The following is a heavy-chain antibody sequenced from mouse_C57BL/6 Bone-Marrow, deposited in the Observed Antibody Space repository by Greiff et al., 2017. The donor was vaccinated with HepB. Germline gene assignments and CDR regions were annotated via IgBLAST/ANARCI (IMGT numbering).Heavy chain of an antibody. Sequence: VQLQQSGAELVRPGASVTLSCKASGYTFTDYEMHWVKQTPVHGLEWIGAIDPETGGTAYNQKFKGKAILTADKSSSTAYMELRSLTSEDSAVYYCTYGNSYYYAMDYWGQGTSVTVSS. CDR3: TYGNSYYYAMDY. D-gene: IGHD2-1*01. CDR2: IDPETGGT. V-gene: IGHV1-15*01. J-gene: IGHJ4*01. CDR1: GYTFTDYE.